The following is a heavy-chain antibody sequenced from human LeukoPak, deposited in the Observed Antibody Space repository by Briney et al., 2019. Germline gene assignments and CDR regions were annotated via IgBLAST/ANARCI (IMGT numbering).Heavy chain of an antibody. CDR2: IYYIGTT. CDR1: GGSLSSNRYY. Sequence: SETLSLTCTVSGGSLSSNRYYWRWIRQPPGKGLEWIGSIYYIGTTYYNPSLKSRVTIAVDSSKTPFSQNLSSVTAADTAVYYWASLIPDIVVGPAKARDDYWGQGTLVTVSS. CDR3: ASLIPDIVVGPAKARDDY. V-gene: IGHV4-39*07. D-gene: IGHD2-2*01. J-gene: IGHJ4*02.